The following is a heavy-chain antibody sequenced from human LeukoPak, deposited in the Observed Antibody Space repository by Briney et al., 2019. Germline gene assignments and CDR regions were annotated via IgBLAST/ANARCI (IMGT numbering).Heavy chain of an antibody. Sequence: PSETLSLTCTVSGGSISSGGYYWSWIRQHPGKGLEWIGYIYYSGSTYYNPSLKSRVTISVDTSKNQFSLKLSSVSAADTAVYYCARSWDDAFDIWGQGTMVTVSS. V-gene: IGHV4-31*03. D-gene: IGHD6-13*01. J-gene: IGHJ3*02. CDR2: IYYSGST. CDR1: GGSISSGGYY. CDR3: ARSWDDAFDI.